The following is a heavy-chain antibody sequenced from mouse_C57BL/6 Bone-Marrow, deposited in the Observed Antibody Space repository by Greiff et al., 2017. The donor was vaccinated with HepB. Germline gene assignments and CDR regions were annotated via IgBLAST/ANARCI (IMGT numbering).Heavy chain of an antibody. CDR3: ARVGAMDY. CDR2: INPSSGYT. J-gene: IGHJ4*01. V-gene: IGHV1-4*01. CDR1: GYTFTSYT. Sequence: VHLVESGAELARPGASVKMSCKASGYTFTSYTMHWVKQRPGQGLEWIGYINPSSGYTKYNQKFKDKATLTADKSSSTAYMQLSSLTSEDSAVYYCARVGAMDYWGQGTSVTVSS.